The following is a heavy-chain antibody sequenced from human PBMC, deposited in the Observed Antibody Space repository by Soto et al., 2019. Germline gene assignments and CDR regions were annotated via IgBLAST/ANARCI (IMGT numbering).Heavy chain of an antibody. CDR2: VYYNGNM. CDR3: ARRKGYDSTGYYFDY. Sequence: PSEPLSLTCTVSGGSISITTHYWGWIRQPPGKGLEWIGSVYYNGNMYYNPSLKSRVTMSVDTSKNQFSLDLRSVTAADTAVYYCARRKGYDSTGYYFDYWGQGILVTVSS. CDR1: GGSISITTHY. J-gene: IGHJ4*02. D-gene: IGHD3-22*01. V-gene: IGHV4-39*01.